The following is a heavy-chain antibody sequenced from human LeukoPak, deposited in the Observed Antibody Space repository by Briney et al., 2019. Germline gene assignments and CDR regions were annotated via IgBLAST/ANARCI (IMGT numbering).Heavy chain of an antibody. CDR1: GVSISSYY. D-gene: IGHD6-13*01. V-gene: IGHV4-59*08. J-gene: IGHJ4*02. Sequence: SETLSLTCTVSGVSISSYYWSWIRQPPGKGLEWIGYIYYSGSTNYNPSLKSRVTISVDTSKNQSSLKLSSVTAADTAVYYCARVSKGIAAAVWGQGTLVTVSS. CDR3: ARVSKGIAAAV. CDR2: IYYSGST.